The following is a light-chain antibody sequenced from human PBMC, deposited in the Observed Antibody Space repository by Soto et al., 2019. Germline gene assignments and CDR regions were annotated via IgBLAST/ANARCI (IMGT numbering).Light chain of an antibody. Sequence: EKVMTQSPATLSVSPGERATLSCRASQNVKTRLAWYQQKPGQAPRLLIYDASTRATGIPARFSGSASGTEFTLTISSLQSEDFAVYYCQQYDEWPLTFGGGTKVDIK. CDR1: QNVKTR. V-gene: IGKV3-15*01. CDR3: QQYDEWPLT. J-gene: IGKJ4*01. CDR2: DAS.